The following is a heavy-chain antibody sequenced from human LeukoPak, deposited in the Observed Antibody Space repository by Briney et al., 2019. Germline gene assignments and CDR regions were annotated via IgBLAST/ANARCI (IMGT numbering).Heavy chain of an antibody. CDR3: VRDTVTTLYRY. V-gene: IGHV4-59*01. CDR2: ISHSGGT. J-gene: IGHJ4*02. D-gene: IGHD4-17*01. CDR1: GGSISNYY. Sequence: SETLSLTCIVSGGSISNYYWTWIRQSPEVGLEWIGYISHSGGTKYNPSLKGRVTISEDTSKNQISLKLNSVTAADTAVYYCVRDTVTTLYRYWGQGTLVIVSS.